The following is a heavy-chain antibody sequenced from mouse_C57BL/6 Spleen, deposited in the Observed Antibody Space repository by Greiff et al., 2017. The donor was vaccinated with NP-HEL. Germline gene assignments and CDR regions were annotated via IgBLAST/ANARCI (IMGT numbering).Heavy chain of an antibody. CDR1: GYTFTSYW. CDR3: ARGTAQAYFDY. J-gene: IGHJ2*01. Sequence: VQLQQPGAELVMPGASVKLSCKASGYTFTSYWMHWVKQRPGQGLEWIGEIDPSDSYTNYNQKFKGKSTLTVDKSSSTAYMQLSSLTSEDSAVYYCARGTAQAYFDYWGQGTTLTVSS. CDR2: IDPSDSYT. D-gene: IGHD3-2*02. V-gene: IGHV1-69*01.